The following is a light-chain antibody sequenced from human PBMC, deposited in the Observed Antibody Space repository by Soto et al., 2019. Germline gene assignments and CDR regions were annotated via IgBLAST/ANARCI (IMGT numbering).Light chain of an antibody. Sequence: AIQMTQSPSSLSASVGDRVTITSRASQGIRNDLGWYQQKPGKAPKLLIYAASSLQSGVPSRFSGSESGTDFTLTISSLQPEDFATYYCLQDYNYPFTFGPGTKVHIK. J-gene: IGKJ3*01. CDR3: LQDYNYPFT. V-gene: IGKV1-6*01. CDR1: QGIRND. CDR2: AAS.